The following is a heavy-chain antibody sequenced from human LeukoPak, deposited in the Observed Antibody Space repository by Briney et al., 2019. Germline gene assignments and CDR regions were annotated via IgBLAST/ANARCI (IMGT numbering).Heavy chain of an antibody. CDR3: ARPYSSSWHWFDP. CDR2: ISSSSSYI. J-gene: IGHJ5*02. CDR1: GFTFSSYS. D-gene: IGHD6-13*01. V-gene: IGHV3-21*01. Sequence: GGSLRLSCAASGFTFSSYSMNWVRQAPGKGLEWVSSISSSSSYIYYADSVKGRFTISRDNAKNSLYLQMNSLRAEDTAVYYCARPYSSSWHWFDPWGQGTLVTVSS.